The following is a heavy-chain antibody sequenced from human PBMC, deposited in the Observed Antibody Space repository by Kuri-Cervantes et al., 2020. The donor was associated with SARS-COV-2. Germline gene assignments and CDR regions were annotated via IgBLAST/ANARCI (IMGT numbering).Heavy chain of an antibody. D-gene: IGHD3-3*01. CDR1: GGSVSRGSYY. Sequence: SETLSLTCTVSGGSVSRGSYYWSWIRQPPGKGLEWIGSIYQAGSTFYNPSLKSRVSISLDRSKNQYSLNLSSVTAADTAVYYCVAAILGVDTGYFQHWGQGTLVTVSS. J-gene: IGHJ1*01. V-gene: IGHV4-61*01. CDR3: VAAILGVDTGYFQH. CDR2: IYQAGST.